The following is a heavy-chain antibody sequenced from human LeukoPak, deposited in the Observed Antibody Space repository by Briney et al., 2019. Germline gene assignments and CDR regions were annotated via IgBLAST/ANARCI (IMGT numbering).Heavy chain of an antibody. CDR3: AHRAAAGRAQSFDY. CDR2: IYWGDDR. Sequence: ASGPTLVNPTQTLTLTCTFSGFSLSTSGVSVGWIRQPPGKALEWLALIYWGDDRHYRPSLKSRLTITKNPSKNQVLLTMTNMDPVDTATYYCAHRAAAGRAQSFDYWGQGTLVTVSS. V-gene: IGHV2-5*02. J-gene: IGHJ4*02. D-gene: IGHD6-13*01. CDR1: GFSLSTSGVS.